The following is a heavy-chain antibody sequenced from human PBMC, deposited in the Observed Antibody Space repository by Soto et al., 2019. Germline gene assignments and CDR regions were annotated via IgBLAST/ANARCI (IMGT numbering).Heavy chain of an antibody. CDR3: GSDFPDRSRAGGHLFDP. CDR2: IWFDGSGK. J-gene: IGHJ5*02. V-gene: IGHV3-33*01. Sequence: QVQLVASGGGVVQPGRSLRLSCAASGFRFSDYGMHWVRQAPGKGLEWVAVIWFDGSGKYHAESVKGRFIIYRNNSKNALYLQMYSMRGEDTAVYFCGSDFPDRSRAGGHLFDPWGQGALVTVSS. D-gene: IGHD6-13*01. CDR1: GFRFSDYG.